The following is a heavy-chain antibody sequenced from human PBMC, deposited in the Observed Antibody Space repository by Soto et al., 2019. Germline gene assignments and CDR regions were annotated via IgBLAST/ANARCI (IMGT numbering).Heavy chain of an antibody. CDR3: GAVASSADFYGKDV. CDR2: VYQSGGT. V-gene: IGHV4-34*01. J-gene: IGHJ6*02. Sequence: ETLSLTCAVYGGSSSSYYWSWIRQPPGKGLEWIGEVYQSGGTNYNPSLKSRVTISEDTSKNQFSLKLKSVTAADTAVYYCGAVASSADFYGKDVWGQGTTVTVSS. CDR1: GGSSSSYY. D-gene: IGHD6-19*01.